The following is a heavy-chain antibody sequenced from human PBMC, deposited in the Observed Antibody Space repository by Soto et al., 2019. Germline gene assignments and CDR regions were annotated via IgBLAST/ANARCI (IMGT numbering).Heavy chain of an antibody. CDR3: ARDHLRRYSSSTDRGYYYYYYGMDV. Sequence: SETLSLTCTVSGGSISSGGYYWSWIRQHPGKGLEWIGYIYYSGSTYYNPSLKSRVTISVDTSKNQFSLKLSSVTAADTAVYYCARDHLRRYSSSTDRGYYYYYYGMDVWGQGTTVTVSS. V-gene: IGHV4-31*03. CDR1: GGSISSGGYY. J-gene: IGHJ6*02. CDR2: IYYSGST. D-gene: IGHD6-6*01.